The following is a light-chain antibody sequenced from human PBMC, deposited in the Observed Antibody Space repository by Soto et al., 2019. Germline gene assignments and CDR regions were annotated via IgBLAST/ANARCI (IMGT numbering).Light chain of an antibody. Sequence: EVVMTQSPATLSASPGERATLSYWASETVATNLAWYQQNPGHAPRLLISGASTRAAGLSDRFRGSGSGTEFTLTISSLRSEDSGIYYCQQYFEWPPMTFGQGTKVEI. CDR2: GAS. J-gene: IGKJ1*01. CDR1: ETVATN. V-gene: IGKV3-15*01. CDR3: QQYFEWPPMT.